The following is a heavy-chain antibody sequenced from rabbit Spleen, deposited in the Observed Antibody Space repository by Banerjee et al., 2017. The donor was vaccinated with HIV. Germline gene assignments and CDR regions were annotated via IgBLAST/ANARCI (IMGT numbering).Heavy chain of an antibody. J-gene: IGHJ4*01. D-gene: IGHD4-1*01. Sequence: QEQLKETGGGLVQPGGPLTLSCKASGFDFSDGYVMCWVRQAPGKGLEWIASINSFSGRPVYATWAKGRFTVSRASWTTVTLQMTSLTAADTASYFCARDLADSIGWNFDLWGQGTLVTVS. CDR1: GFDFSDGYV. CDR2: INSFSGRP. V-gene: IGHV1S45*01. CDR3: ARDLADSIGWNFDL.